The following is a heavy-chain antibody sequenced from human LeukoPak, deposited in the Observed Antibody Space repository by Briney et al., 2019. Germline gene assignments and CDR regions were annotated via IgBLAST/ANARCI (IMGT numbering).Heavy chain of an antibody. D-gene: IGHD4-11*01. J-gene: IGHJ6*03. CDR3: AKAGTYSNYFYYYYYYMDV. CDR2: ISGSGGIT. Sequence: GGSLRLSCAASGFTFTSYAMSWVRQAPGKGLEWVSGISGSGGITHYADSVKGRFTISKDNSKNTLYLQMNSLRAEDTAVYYCAKAGTYSNYFYYYYYYMDVWGKGTTVTVSS. CDR1: GFTFTSYA. V-gene: IGHV3-23*01.